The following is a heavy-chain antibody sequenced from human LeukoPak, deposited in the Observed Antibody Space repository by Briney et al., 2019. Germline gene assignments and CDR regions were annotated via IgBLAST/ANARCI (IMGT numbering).Heavy chain of an antibody. D-gene: IGHD3-10*01. CDR2: ITSDGGRT. CDR1: GFTFSSYA. V-gene: IGHV3-64*01. CDR3: ARSRGLDVHYYYYMDV. J-gene: IGHJ6*03. Sequence: GGSLRLSCAASGFTFSSYAVHWDRQAPGKGLEYVSAITSDGGRTYYANSVKGGFTISRDNSKNTLYLQMGSLRAEDMAVYYCARSRGLDVHYYYYMDVWGKGTTVTVSS.